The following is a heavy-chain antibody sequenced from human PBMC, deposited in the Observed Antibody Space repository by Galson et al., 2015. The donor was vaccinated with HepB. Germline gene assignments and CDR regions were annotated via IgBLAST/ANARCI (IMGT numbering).Heavy chain of an antibody. CDR3: AKNMTHTQYYYDNSDDYGDAFDI. J-gene: IGHJ3*02. D-gene: IGHD3-22*01. V-gene: IGHV3-23*01. CDR1: GFTFSSYA. Sequence: SLRLSCAASGFTFSSYAMSWVRQAPGKGLDWVSGISGSGGITHYADSVKGRFASSRDDSKNTLYLQMKSMRTEHTAVYYCAKNMTHTQYYYDNSDDYGDAFDIWGQGTMVTVSS. CDR2: ISGSGGIT.